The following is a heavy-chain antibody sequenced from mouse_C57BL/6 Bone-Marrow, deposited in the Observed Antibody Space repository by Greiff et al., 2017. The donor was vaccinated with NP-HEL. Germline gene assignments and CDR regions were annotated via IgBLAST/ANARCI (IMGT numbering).Heavy chain of an antibody. CDR1: GYTFTSYT. CDR2: ITPSRGYT. J-gene: IGHJ3*01. Sequence: VQLQQSGAELARPGASVKMSCKASGYTFTSYTMHWVKQRPGQGLEWIGYITPSRGYTKYNQKFKDKATLTADKSSSTAYMQLSSLTSEDSAVYYCARKGAFAYWGQGTLVTVSA. V-gene: IGHV1-4*01. D-gene: IGHD3-1*01. CDR3: ARKGAFAY.